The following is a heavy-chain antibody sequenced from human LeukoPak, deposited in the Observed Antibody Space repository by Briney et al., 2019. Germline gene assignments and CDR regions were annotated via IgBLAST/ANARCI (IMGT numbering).Heavy chain of an antibody. CDR1: GFTFSSYG. J-gene: IGHJ5*02. CDR2: ISYDGSNK. V-gene: IGHV3-30*03. Sequence: PGRSLRLSCAASGFTFSSYGMHWVRQAPGKGLEWVAVISYDGSNKYYADSVKGRFTISRDNSKNTLYLQMNSLRAEDTAVYYCRGEAWFDPWGQGTRVTVSS. CDR3: RGEAWFDP.